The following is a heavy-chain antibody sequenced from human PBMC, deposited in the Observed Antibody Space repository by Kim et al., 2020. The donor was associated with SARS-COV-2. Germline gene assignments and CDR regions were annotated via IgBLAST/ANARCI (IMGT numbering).Heavy chain of an antibody. CDR1: GFSFSNYG. D-gene: IGHD3-22*01. J-gene: IGHJ4*02. V-gene: IGHV3-23*01. CDR3: ANRSPGYYFHY. Sequence: GGSLRLSCVASGFSFSNYGMTWIRQAPGKGLEWVSALSRSSDEVFYADSVRGQFTISRDNSKSTLYLQMNSLRADDTAVYYCANRSPGYYFHYWGQGTLVTVSS. CDR2: LSRSSDEV.